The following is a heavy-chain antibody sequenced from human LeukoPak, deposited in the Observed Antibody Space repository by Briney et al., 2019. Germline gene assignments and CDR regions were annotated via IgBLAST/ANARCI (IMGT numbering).Heavy chain of an antibody. CDR2: INAGNGNT. D-gene: IGHD3-16*01. Sequence: ASVKVSCKASGYTFTSYAMHWVRQAPGQRLEWMGWINAGNGNTKYSQKFQGRVTITRDTSASTAYMELSSLRSEDTAVYYCARMAYSDYVWGSSQGYYYYGMDVWGQGTTVTVSS. V-gene: IGHV1-3*01. J-gene: IGHJ6*02. CDR1: GYTFTSYA. CDR3: ARMAYSDYVWGSSQGYYYYGMDV.